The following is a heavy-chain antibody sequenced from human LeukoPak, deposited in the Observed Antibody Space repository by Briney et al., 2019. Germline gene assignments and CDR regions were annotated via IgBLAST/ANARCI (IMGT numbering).Heavy chain of an antibody. CDR3: ARAPHYFGSGSYNDY. D-gene: IGHD3-10*01. J-gene: IGHJ4*02. CDR1: DGSISSSHSY. Sequence: SETLSLTSTVSDGSISSSHSYWGWIRQPPGKGLEWIGSIYYIGSTYYNPSLKSRVTISIDTSTSKNQFSLKLSSVTAADTAVYYCARAPHYFGSGSYNDYWGQGTLVTVSS. V-gene: IGHV4-39*07. CDR2: IYYIGST.